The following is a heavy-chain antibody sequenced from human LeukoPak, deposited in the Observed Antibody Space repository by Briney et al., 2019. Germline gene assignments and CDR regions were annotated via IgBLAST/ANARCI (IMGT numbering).Heavy chain of an antibody. D-gene: IGHD2-2*01. J-gene: IGHJ6*02. CDR1: GFTFSSYG. CDR3: ARDRSTSYYHQYDMDV. CDR2: ISYDGSNK. V-gene: IGHV3-30*03. Sequence: GGSLRLSCAASGFTFSSYGMHWVRQAPGKGLEWVAVISYDGSNKYYADSVKGRFTISRDNSKNTLYLQMNSLRAEDTAVYYCARDRSTSYYHQYDMDVWGQGTTVTVSS.